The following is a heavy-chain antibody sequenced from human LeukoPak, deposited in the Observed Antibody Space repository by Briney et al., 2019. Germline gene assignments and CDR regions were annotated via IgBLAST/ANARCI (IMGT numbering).Heavy chain of an antibody. CDR2: TIGGGGST. D-gene: IGHD1-26*01. Sequence: GGSLRLSCAASGFPFSSHGMSWVRQAPGKGLEWVSGTIGGGGSTYYADSVKGRFTISGDNSRNTLFLQMNSLRADDTAVYYCAKSKWELLGDYWGQGTLVTVSS. J-gene: IGHJ4*02. CDR1: GFPFSSHG. V-gene: IGHV3-23*01. CDR3: AKSKWELLGDY.